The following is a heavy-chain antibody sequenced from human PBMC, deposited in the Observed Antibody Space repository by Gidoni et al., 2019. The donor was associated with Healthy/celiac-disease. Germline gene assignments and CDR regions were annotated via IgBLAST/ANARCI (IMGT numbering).Heavy chain of an antibody. CDR2: ISGSGGST. D-gene: IGHD3-3*01. CDR3: AKWYDFWSGYGLNFDY. V-gene: IGHV3-23*04. J-gene: IGHJ4*02. CDR1: GITFSSHA. Sequence: EVQLVESGGGLVQPGGSLRLSCAASGITFSSHAMSWVRQATGKGLEWVSAISGSGGSTYYADSVKGRFTISRDNSKNTLYLQMNSLRAEDTAVYYCAKWYDFWSGYGLNFDYWGQGTLVTVSS.